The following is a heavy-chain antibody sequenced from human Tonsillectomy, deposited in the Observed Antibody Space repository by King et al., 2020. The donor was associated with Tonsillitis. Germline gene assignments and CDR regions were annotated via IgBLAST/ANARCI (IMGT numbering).Heavy chain of an antibody. J-gene: IGHJ4*02. CDR1: GGSISSGDHF. CDR3: ARYVSGSFNY. Sequence: QLQESGPGVVKPSETLSLTCTVSGGSISSGDHFWAWIRQPPGKGLEWIGYMYYSGTVFYNPSLMGRITISGGTSENRFSLKLRSVTDADTAVYFCARYVSGSFNYWGQGALVTVSS. V-gene: IGHV4-39*01. CDR2: MYYSGTV. D-gene: IGHD1-26*01.